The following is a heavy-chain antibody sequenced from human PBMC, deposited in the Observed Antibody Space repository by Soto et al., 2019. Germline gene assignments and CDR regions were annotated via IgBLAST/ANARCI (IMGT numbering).Heavy chain of an antibody. D-gene: IGHD3-22*01. CDR3: ARGRTYYYDSSGYYPGIDY. V-gene: IGHV5-51*01. J-gene: IGHJ4*02. Sequence: PGESLKISCKGSGYSFTSYWIGWVRQMPGKGLEWMGIIYPGDSDTRYSPSFQGQVTISADKSISTAYLQWSSLKASDTAMYYCARGRTYYYDSSGYYPGIDYSGQETLVTVSS. CDR2: IYPGDSDT. CDR1: GYSFTSYW.